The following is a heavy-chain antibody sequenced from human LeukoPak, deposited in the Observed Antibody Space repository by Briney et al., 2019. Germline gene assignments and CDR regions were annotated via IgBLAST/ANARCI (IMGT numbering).Heavy chain of an antibody. CDR3: ARAPDYGSGSYNAFDI. V-gene: IGHV3-30*03. D-gene: IGHD3-10*01. CDR2: ISYDGSNK. CDR1: GFTFSSYG. Sequence: GGSLRLSCAASGFTFSSYGMHWVRQAPGKGLEWVAVISYDGSNKYYADSVKGRFTISRDNSKNTLYLQMNSLRAEDTAVYYCARAPDYGSGSYNAFDIWGQGTMVTVSS. J-gene: IGHJ3*02.